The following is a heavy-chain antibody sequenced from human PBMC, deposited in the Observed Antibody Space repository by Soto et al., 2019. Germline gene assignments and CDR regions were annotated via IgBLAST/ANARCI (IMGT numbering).Heavy chain of an antibody. D-gene: IGHD3-3*01. J-gene: IGHJ4*02. Sequence: EMQLVECGGGLVKPGGSLRLSCAASGFTFSNAWMSWVRQAPGKGLEWVGRIKSKTDGGTTDYAAPVKGRFTISRDDSKNTLFLQMNSLKTEDTAMYYCIQGGFYYVDYWGQGTLVTVSS. CDR2: IKSKTDGGTT. CDR3: IQGGFYYVDY. CDR1: GFTFSNAW. V-gene: IGHV3-15*01.